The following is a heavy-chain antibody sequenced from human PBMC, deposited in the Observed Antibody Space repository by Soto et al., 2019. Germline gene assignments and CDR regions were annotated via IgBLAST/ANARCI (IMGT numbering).Heavy chain of an antibody. J-gene: IGHJ5*02. V-gene: IGHV1-3*01. D-gene: IGHD6-13*01. CDR1: GYTFTSYG. CDR3: VRRHVSATGIDWFDP. CDR2: INAANGDT. Sequence: ASVKVSCKXSGYTFTSYGIHWVRQAPGQRLEWMGWINAANGDTKYSPKFQGRVTITRDTSAGTAYMELSSLRSEDTAVYYCVRRHVSATGIDWFDPWGQGTLVTVSS.